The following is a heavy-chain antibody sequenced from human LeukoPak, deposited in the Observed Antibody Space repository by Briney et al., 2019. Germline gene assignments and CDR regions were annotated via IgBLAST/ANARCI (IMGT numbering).Heavy chain of an antibody. CDR1: GFTFSSYA. V-gene: IGHV3-30-3*01. J-gene: IGHJ4*02. D-gene: IGHD3-22*01. CDR2: ISYDGSNK. CDR3: ARPSYDSSGYYSY. Sequence: GGSLRLSCAASGFTFSSYAMHWVRQAPGKGLEWVAVISYDGSNKYYAGSVKGRFTISRDNSKNTLYLQMNSLRAEDTAVYYCARPSYDSSGYYSYWGQGTLVTVSS.